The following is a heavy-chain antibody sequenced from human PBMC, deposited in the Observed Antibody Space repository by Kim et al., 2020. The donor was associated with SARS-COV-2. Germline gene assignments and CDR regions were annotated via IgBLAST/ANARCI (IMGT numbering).Heavy chain of an antibody. V-gene: IGHV1-3*01. CDR3: ASAHFTFGGVISHGDY. CDR2: INAGNGNT. CDR1: GYTFTSYA. Sequence: ASVKVSCKASGYTFTSYAMHWVRQAPGQRLEWMGWINAGNGNTKYSQKFQGRVTITRDTSASTAYMELSRLRSEDTAVYYCASAHFTFGGVISHGDYWGQGTLVTVSS. J-gene: IGHJ4*02. D-gene: IGHD3-16*02.